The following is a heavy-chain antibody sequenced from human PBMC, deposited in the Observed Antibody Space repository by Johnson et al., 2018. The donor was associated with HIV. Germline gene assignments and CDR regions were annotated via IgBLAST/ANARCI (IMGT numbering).Heavy chain of an antibody. CDR2: IKQDGSEK. Sequence: VQLVESGGGVVQPGGSLRLSCAASGFMFSDYYMGWVRQAPRKGLEWVANIKQDGSEKYYVDSVKGRFTISRDNAKNSLYLQMNSLRAEDTAVYYCARERLRAGAFDIWGQGTMVTVSA. J-gene: IGHJ3*02. CDR3: ARERLRAGAFDI. CDR1: GFMFSDYY. V-gene: IGHV3-7*03. D-gene: IGHD6-13*01.